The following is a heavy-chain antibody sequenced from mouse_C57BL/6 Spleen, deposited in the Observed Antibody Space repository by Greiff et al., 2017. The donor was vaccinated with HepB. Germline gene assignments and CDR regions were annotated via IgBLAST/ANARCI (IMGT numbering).Heavy chain of an antibody. CDR1: GYTFTSYW. Sequence: QVQLQQPGAELVMPGASVKLSCKASGYTFTSYWMHWVKQRPGQGLEWIGEIDPSDNYTNYNQKFKGKSTLTVDKSSSTAYMQLSSLTSEDSAVYYCARGIPYAMDYWGQGTSVTVSS. CDR3: ARGIPYAMDY. J-gene: IGHJ4*01. V-gene: IGHV1-69*01. CDR2: IDPSDNYT.